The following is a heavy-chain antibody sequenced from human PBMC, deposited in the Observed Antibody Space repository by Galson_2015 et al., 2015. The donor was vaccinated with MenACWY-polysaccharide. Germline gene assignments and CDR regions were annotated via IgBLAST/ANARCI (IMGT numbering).Heavy chain of an antibody. CDR1: GFSFSTYW. V-gene: IGHV3-74*01. D-gene: IGHD2-15*01. J-gene: IGHJ5*02. Sequence: SLRVSCAASGFSFSTYWMHWVRHAPGKGLVWVSRINADGSATDYADPVRGRFTISRDNAKNTLYLEMNSLRAEDTAVYYCTKAGAKYCRGSSCYFNWFDPWGQGTLVTVSS. CDR3: TKAGAKYCRGSSCYFNWFDP. CDR2: INADGSAT.